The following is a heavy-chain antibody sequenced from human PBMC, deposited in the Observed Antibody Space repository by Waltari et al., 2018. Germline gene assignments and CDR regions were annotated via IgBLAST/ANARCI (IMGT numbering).Heavy chain of an antibody. D-gene: IGHD2-2*01. V-gene: IGHV4-34*01. CDR1: GGSFSGYY. J-gene: IGHJ6*03. CDR2: INHSGST. Sequence: QVQLQQWGAGLLKPSETMSLTCAVYGGSFSGYYWSWIRQPPGKGLEWIGEINHSGSTNYNPSLKSRVTISVDTSKNQFSLKLSSVTAADTAVYYCARGLRYCSSTSCYANYYYYMDVWGKGTTVTISS. CDR3: ARGLRYCSSTSCYANYYYYMDV.